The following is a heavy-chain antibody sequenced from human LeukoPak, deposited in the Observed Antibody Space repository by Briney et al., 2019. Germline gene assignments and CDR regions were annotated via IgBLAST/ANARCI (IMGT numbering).Heavy chain of an antibody. D-gene: IGHD3-16*01. Sequence: ASVKVSCKASGYTFTGYYMHWVRQAPGQGLEWMGWINPNSGGTNYAQKFQGRVTMTRDTSISTAYMELSRLRSDDTAVYYCARARGGFWGIMRADFDYWGQGTLVTVSS. CDR3: ARARGGFWGIMRADFDY. J-gene: IGHJ4*02. CDR1: GYTFTGYY. CDR2: INPNSGGT. V-gene: IGHV1-2*02.